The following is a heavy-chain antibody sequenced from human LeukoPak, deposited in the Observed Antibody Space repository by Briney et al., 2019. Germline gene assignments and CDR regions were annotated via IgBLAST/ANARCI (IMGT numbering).Heavy chain of an antibody. V-gene: IGHV4-59*08. CDR3: ARSGIAAGSHDY. CDR1: GGSITTYY. Sequence: SETLSLTCTVSGGSITTYYWNWIRQPPGKGLEWIGYIYYYGTPNYNPSLKSRVIISLDTSKNQFSLKLTSVTAADTAVYYCARSGIAAGSHDYWGQGTLVTVSS. D-gene: IGHD6-13*01. J-gene: IGHJ4*02. CDR2: IYYYGTP.